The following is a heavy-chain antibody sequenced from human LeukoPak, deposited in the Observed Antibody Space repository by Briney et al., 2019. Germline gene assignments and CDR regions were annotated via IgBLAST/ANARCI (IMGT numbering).Heavy chain of an antibody. J-gene: IGHJ4*02. Sequence: SETLSLTCTVSGGSISSYYWSWIRQPPGKGLEWIGYVSYSGNTHYNPSVKSRVTMSLDTSKNQFSLRLSSVTAADTAVYYCARRIMGATLGFDCWGQGTQVTVSS. CDR2: VSYSGNT. CDR3: ARRIMGATLGFDC. D-gene: IGHD1-26*01. CDR1: GGSISSYY. V-gene: IGHV4-59*01.